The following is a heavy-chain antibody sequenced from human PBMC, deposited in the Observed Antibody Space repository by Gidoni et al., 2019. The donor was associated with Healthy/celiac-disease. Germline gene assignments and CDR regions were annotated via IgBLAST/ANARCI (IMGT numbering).Heavy chain of an antibody. CDR3: ATPRRVRGVNYYYYGMDV. CDR1: GGSFSGYY. V-gene: IGHV4-34*12. CDR2: IIHIGST. D-gene: IGHD3-10*01. Sequence: QVQLQQWGAGLLKPSETLSLTCAVSGGSFSGYYWGWLRQPPGKGLEWIGEIIHIGSTNYNPSLKSRVTISVDTSKNQFSLKLSSVTAADTAVYYCATPRRVRGVNYYYYGMDVWGQGTTVTVSS. J-gene: IGHJ6*02.